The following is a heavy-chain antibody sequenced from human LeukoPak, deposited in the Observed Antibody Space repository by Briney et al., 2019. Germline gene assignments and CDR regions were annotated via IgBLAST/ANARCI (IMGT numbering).Heavy chain of an antibody. CDR3: ARTLYSRGFNTVDY. CDR2: IYYSGST. Sequence: SETLSLTCIVSGGSISNSYWSWIRQPPGKGLQWIGYIYYSGSTNYNPSLKSRVTISGDTSKNQFSLKLSSVTAADTAVYYCARTLYSRGFNTVDYWGQGTLVTVSS. CDR1: GGSISNSY. V-gene: IGHV4-59*08. D-gene: IGHD3-22*01. J-gene: IGHJ4*02.